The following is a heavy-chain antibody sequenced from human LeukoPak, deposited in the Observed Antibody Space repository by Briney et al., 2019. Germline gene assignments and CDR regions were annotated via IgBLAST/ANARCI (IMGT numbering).Heavy chain of an antibody. J-gene: IGHJ6*03. D-gene: IGHD6-13*01. V-gene: IGHV3-9*01. CDR1: GFTFDDYA. CDR2: ISWNSGSI. Sequence: GRSLRLSCAASGFTFDDYAMHWVRQAPGKGLEWVSGISWNSGSIGYADSVKGRFTISRDNAENSLYLQMNSLRAEDTAVYYCARRVAAAGSTGLRYIDVWGKGTTVTVSS. CDR3: ARRVAAAGSTGLRYIDV.